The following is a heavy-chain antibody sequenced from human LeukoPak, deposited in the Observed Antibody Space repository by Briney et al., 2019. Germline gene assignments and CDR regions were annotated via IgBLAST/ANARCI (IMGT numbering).Heavy chain of an antibody. CDR2: IIPIFGTA. CDR1: GGTFSSYA. J-gene: IGHJ4*02. D-gene: IGHD5-24*01. V-gene: IGHV1-69*13. CDR3: AVSRDGYNLVPAQLDY. Sequence: SVKVSCKASGGTFSSYAISWVRQAPGQGLEWMGGIIPIFGTANYAQKFQGRVTITADESTSTAYMELSSLRSEDTAVYYCAVSRDGYNLVPAQLDYWGQGTLVTVSS.